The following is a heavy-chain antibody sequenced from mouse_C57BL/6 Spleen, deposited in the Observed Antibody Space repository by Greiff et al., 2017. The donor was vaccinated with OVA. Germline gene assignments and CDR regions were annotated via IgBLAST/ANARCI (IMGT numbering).Heavy chain of an antibody. CDR3: ARWEDYGSSFDY. J-gene: IGHJ2*01. CDR2: INPSTGGT. Sequence: EVKLMESGPELVKPGASVKISCKASGYSFTGYYMNWVKQSPEKSLEWIGEINPSTGGTTYNQKFKAKATLTVDKSSSTAYMQLKSLTSEDSAVYYCARWEDYGSSFDYWGQGTTLTVSS. D-gene: IGHD1-1*01. CDR1: GYSFTGYY. V-gene: IGHV1-42*01.